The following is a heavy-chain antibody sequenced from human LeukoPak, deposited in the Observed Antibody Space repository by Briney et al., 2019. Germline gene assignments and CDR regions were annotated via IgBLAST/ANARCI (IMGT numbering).Heavy chain of an antibody. Sequence: PSETLSLTCTVSGDSIRNYYWSWIRKPAGQGLDWIWRISTNGDTNYNPSLTSRVPMSIDEAPYQFPLRLNSRTAADTAVYYLSCSEVGTSKVFDYWGQGFVVTVSS. CDR1: GDSIRNYY. CDR2: ISTNGDT. J-gene: IGHJ4*01. D-gene: IGHD1-26*01. CDR3: SCSEVGTSKVFDY. V-gene: IGHV4-4*07.